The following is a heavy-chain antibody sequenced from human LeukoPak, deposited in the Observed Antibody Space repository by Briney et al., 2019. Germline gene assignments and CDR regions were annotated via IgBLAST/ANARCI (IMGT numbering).Heavy chain of an antibody. CDR1: GGSISSSSYY. CDR2: IYYSGST. D-gene: IGHD3-3*01. J-gene: IGHJ5*02. CDR3: ARVYYDFWSGYYLTGGWFDP. Sequence: SETLSLTCTVSGGSISSSSYYWGWIRQPPGKGLEWIGSIYYSGSTYYNPSLKSRVTISVDTSKNQFSLKLSSVTAADTAVYYCARVYYDFWSGYYLTGGWFDPWGQGTLVTVSS. V-gene: IGHV4-39*07.